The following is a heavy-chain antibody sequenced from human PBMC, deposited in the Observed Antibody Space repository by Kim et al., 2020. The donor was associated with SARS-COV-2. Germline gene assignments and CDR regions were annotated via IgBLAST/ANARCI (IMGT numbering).Heavy chain of an antibody. CDR3: ASCWGSSGGSCYSGADWFDP. CDR1: GYTFTSYY. V-gene: IGHV1-46*01. Sequence: ASVKVSCKASGYTFTSYYMHWVRQAPGQGLEWMGIINPSGGSTSYAQKFQGRVTMTRDTSTSTVYMELSSLRSEDTAVYYCASCWGSSGGSCYSGADWFDPWGQGTLVTVSS. CDR2: INPSGGST. D-gene: IGHD2-15*01. J-gene: IGHJ5*02.